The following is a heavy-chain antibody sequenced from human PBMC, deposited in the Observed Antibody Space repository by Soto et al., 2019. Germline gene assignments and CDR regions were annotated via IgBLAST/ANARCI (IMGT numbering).Heavy chain of an antibody. CDR2: IIPIFGTA. CDR1: GYTFTSYG. V-gene: IGHV1-69*13. D-gene: IGHD3-22*01. J-gene: IGHJ6*02. CDR3: AAYYYDSSGYWGSSSYYYGMDV. Sequence: ASVKVSCKASGYTFTSYGISWVRQAPGQGLEWMGGIIPIFGTANYAQKFQGRVTITADESTSTAYMELSSLRSEDTAVYYCAAYYYDSSGYWGSSSYYYGMDVWGQGTTVTVSS.